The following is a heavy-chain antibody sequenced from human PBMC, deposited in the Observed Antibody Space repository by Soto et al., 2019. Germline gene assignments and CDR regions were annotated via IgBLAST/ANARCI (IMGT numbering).Heavy chain of an antibody. CDR2: IYYSGST. CDR1: GGSISSYY. D-gene: IGHD3-10*01. V-gene: IGHV4-59*01. CDR3: AGNMVRGVYYYGMDV. J-gene: IGHJ6*02. Sequence: PSETLSLTCTVSGGSISSYYWSWIRQPPGKGLEWIGYIYYSGSTNYNPSLKSRVTISVDTSKNQFSLKLSSVTAADTAVYYCAGNMVRGVYYYGMDVWGRGTTVTVSS.